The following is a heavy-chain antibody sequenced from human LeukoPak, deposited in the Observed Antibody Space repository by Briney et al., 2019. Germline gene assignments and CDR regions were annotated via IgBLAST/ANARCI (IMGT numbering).Heavy chain of an antibody. CDR3: ARCSDGSGTYYNPYYYYYMDV. CDR1: GGSISSYY. D-gene: IGHD3-10*01. Sequence: SETLSLTCTVSGGSISSYYWSWIRQPPGKGLEWIGYIYYSGSTNYNPSLKSRVTISVDTSKNQFSLKLCSVTAADTAVYYCARCSDGSGTYYNPYYYYYMDVWGKGTTVTVSS. J-gene: IGHJ6*03. V-gene: IGHV4-59*08. CDR2: IYYSGST.